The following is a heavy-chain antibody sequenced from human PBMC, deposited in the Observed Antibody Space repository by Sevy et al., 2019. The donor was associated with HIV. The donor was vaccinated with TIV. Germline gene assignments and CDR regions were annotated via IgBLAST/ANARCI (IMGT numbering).Heavy chain of an antibody. Sequence: GGSLRLSCAASGFTFSNSGMHWVRQSPGKGLEWVACIFYDGITTWYGDSVKGRFTVFRDNSKSTLYLQINSLRVEDTALYYCARESPSDWYLDSWGQGTLVTVSS. J-gene: IGHJ4*02. CDR3: ARESPSDWYLDS. V-gene: IGHV3-33*01. CDR2: IFYDGITT. D-gene: IGHD6-19*01. CDR1: GFTFSNSG.